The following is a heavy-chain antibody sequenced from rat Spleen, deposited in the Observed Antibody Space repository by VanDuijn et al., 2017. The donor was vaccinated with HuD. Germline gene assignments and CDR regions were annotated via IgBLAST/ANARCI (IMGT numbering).Heavy chain of an antibody. Sequence: EVQLVESDGGLVQPGRSLKLSCAASGFTFRDYYMAWVRQAPTKGMEWVATLSYDATAPYYRDSVKGRFTISRDNAKSTLYLQMDSLRSEDTATYDCARQRWDVMDAWGQGASVTVSS. J-gene: IGHJ4*01. CDR1: GFTFRDYY. CDR3: ARQRWDVMDA. CDR2: LSYDATAP. V-gene: IGHV5-7*01.